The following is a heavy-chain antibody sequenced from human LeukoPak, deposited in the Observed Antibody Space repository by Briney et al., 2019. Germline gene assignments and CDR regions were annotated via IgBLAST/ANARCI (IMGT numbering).Heavy chain of an antibody. D-gene: IGHD2-2*01. CDR3: ARDLGYCSSTSCFPFDY. Sequence: ASVKVSCKASGYTFTVYYMHWVRQAPGQGLEWMGWINPNIGVTNYAQKFQGRVTMTRETSISTAYMELSRLRSDETAVYYCARDLGYCSSTSCFPFDYWGQGTLVTVSS. CDR1: GYTFTVYY. CDR2: INPNIGVT. J-gene: IGHJ4*02. V-gene: IGHV1-2*02.